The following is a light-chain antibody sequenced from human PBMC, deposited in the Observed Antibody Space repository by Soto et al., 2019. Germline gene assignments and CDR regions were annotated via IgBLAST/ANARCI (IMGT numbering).Light chain of an antibody. Sequence: QSALTQPPSASGSPGQSVTISCTGTSSDVGGYHSVSWYQQHPGRAPKLMIYEVSKRPSGVPDRFSGSKSGNTASLTVSGLQAEDEADYYCSSYAGRSNLLFGGGTKLTV. CDR2: EVS. J-gene: IGLJ2*01. V-gene: IGLV2-8*01. CDR3: SSYAGRSNLL. CDR1: SSDVGGYHS.